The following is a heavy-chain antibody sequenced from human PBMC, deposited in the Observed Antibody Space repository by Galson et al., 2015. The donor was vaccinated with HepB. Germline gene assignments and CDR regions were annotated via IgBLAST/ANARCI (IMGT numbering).Heavy chain of an antibody. J-gene: IGHJ4*02. CDR3: STDRRSGEQFDY. CDR1: GFTFGDYA. D-gene: IGHD7-27*01. Sequence: SLRLSCATSGFTFGDYAMSWSRQAPGKELEWIRFIRTKGYGETTEYAASVKGRFTISRDDSKSIAYLQMNSLKTEDTAVYFCSTDRRSGEQFDYWGQGTLVTVSS. CDR2: IRTKGYGETT. V-gene: IGHV3-49*03.